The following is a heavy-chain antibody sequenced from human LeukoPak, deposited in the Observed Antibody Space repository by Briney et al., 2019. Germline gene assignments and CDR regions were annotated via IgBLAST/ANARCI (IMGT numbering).Heavy chain of an antibody. CDR2: INTDGSST. CDR1: GFIFSSYW. V-gene: IGHV3-74*01. J-gene: IGHJ4*02. D-gene: IGHD3-10*01. Sequence: GGSLRLSCAASGFIFSSYWMHWVRQAPGKGLVWVSRINTDGSSTNYADSVKGRFTISRDNAKSTLYLQLNSVRAEDSAVYYWARFLNNSVGRSTEPLASKMAYGGQGTLVTVS. CDR3: ARFLNNSVGRSTEPLASKMAY.